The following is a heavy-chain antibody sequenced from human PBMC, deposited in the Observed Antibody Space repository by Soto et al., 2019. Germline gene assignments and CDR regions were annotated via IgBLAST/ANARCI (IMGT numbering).Heavy chain of an antibody. D-gene: IGHD3-3*01. V-gene: IGHV3-30*18. CDR2: ISYDGSNK. Sequence: QVQLVESGGGVVQPGRSLRLSCAASGFTFSSYGMHWVRQAPGKGLEWVAVISYDGSNKYYADSVKGRFTISRDNSKNTLYLQMNSLRAEDTAVYYFAKILETGGGDYWGQGTLVTVSS. CDR3: AKILETGGGDY. CDR1: GFTFSSYG. J-gene: IGHJ4*02.